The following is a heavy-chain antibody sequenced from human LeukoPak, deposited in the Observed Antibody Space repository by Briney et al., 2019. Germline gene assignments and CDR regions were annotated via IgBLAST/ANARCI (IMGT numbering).Heavy chain of an antibody. V-gene: IGHV3-23*01. D-gene: IGHD2-15*01. CDR2: ISGRGGST. Sequence: SGGSLRLSCAASGFTFSNYAMSWVRQAPGKGLEWVSSISGRGGSTYFAVSVKGRFTISRDNAKNTLYLQMNSLRAEDTAVYYCARGSRCSGGSCYPANWFDPWGQGTLVTVSS. CDR3: ARGSRCSGGSCYPANWFDP. J-gene: IGHJ5*02. CDR1: GFTFSNYA.